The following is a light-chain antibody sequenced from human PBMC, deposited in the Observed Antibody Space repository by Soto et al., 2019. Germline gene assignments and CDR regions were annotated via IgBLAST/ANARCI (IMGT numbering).Light chain of an antibody. CDR1: QSVSSY. CDR3: QQRSNWPIT. Sequence: EIVLTQSPATLSLSPGERATLSCRASQSVSSYLAWYQQKPDQAPRLLIYDASNRATGIPARFSGSGSGTDFTLTISSLEPEDFAVYYCQQRSNWPITFGQGTRLEMK. J-gene: IGKJ5*01. CDR2: DAS. V-gene: IGKV3-11*01.